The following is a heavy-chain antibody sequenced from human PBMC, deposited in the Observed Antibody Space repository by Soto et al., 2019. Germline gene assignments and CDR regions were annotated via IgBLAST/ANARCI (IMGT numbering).Heavy chain of an antibody. CDR2: IIHIFGTA. CDR3: ARAPATLDFIAEHAFDI. V-gene: IGHV1-69*12. CDR1: GGTFSSYA. J-gene: IGHJ3*02. Sequence: QVQLVQSGAEVKKPGSSVKVSCKASGGTFSSYAIRWVRQAPGQGLEWMGGIIHIFGTANYAQKIQGRVTITADQSTSTAYMELSSLRSEDKAVYYCARAPATLDFIAEHAFDIWGQGTMVTVSS. D-gene: IGHD1-1*01.